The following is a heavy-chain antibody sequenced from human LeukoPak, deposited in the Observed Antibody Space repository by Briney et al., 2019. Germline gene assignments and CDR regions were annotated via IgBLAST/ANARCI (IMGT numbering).Heavy chain of an antibody. CDR1: GYTFTGYY. Sequence: ASVKVSYKASGYTFTGYYMHWVRQAPGQGLEWMGWINPNSGGTNYAQKFQGRVTMTRDTSISTAYMELSRLRSDDTAVYYCAREELLDRVFDYWGQGTLVTVSS. CDR2: INPNSGGT. V-gene: IGHV1-2*02. D-gene: IGHD1-1*01. J-gene: IGHJ4*02. CDR3: AREELLDRVFDY.